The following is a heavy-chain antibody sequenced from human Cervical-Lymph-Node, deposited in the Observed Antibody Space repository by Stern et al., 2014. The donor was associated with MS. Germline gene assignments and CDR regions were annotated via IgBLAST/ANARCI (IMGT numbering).Heavy chain of an antibody. CDR1: GDSVTSNY. Sequence: QLQLQESGPGLVKPSETLSLTCTVSGDSVTSNYWSWIRQPPGKGLEWIGYLYYSGYTNYNPSLKSRVTTSVDTSKNQFSPSLSSGPAADTAVYYCARHGPPRRRDDSNHPNFDYWGPGTLVAVSS. CDR2: LYYSGYT. CDR3: ARHGPPRRRDDSNHPNFDY. J-gene: IGHJ4*02. D-gene: IGHD5-24*01. V-gene: IGHV4-59*08.